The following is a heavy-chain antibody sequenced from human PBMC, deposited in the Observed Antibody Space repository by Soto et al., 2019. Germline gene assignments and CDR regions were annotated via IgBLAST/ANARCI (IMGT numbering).Heavy chain of an antibody. CDR1: GFTFSSYG. D-gene: IGHD1-26*01. Sequence: GGSLRLSCAASGFTFSSYGMHWVRQAPGKGLEWVAVISYDGSNKYYADSVKGRFTISRDNSKNTLYLQMNSLRAEDTAVYYCAKKPSGSYYYFDYWGQGTLVTVSS. CDR3: AKKPSGSYYYFDY. CDR2: ISYDGSNK. J-gene: IGHJ4*02. V-gene: IGHV3-30*18.